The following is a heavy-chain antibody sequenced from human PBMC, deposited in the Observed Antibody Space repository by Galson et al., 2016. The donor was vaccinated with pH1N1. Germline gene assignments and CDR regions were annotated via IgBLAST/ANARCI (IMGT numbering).Heavy chain of an antibody. CDR2: IDPSNGGT. V-gene: IGHV1-46*03. CDR3: IRDLGRLRDF. CDR1: GYIFTSDY. J-gene: IGHJ4*02. Sequence: SVKVSCKASGYIFTSDYFHWVRQAPGQGLEWMGVIDPSNGGTTSAQKLQSLVTMTRDTSTSTVYMELRGLKSEDTAVYYCIRDLGRLRDFWGQGTLVTVSS. D-gene: IGHD7-27*01.